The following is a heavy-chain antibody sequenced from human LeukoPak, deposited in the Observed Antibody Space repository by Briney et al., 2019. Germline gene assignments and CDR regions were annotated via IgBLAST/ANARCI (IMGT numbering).Heavy chain of an antibody. V-gene: IGHV4-59*08. CDR1: GGSITGYY. J-gene: IGHJ2*01. CDR3: AKYGDSWYFDL. Sequence: PSETLSLTCTVSGGSITGYYWSWIRQPPGKGLEWTGYIYYSGNTYYNPSLKSRVTMSVDTSKNQLSLKLSSVTAADTAVYYCAKYGDSWYFDLWGRGTLVTVSS. CDR2: IYYSGNT. D-gene: IGHD4-17*01.